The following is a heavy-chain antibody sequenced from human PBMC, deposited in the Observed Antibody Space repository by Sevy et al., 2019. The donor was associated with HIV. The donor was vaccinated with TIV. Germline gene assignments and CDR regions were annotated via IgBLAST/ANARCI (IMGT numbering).Heavy chain of an antibody. CDR2: IKQDGSER. Sequence: GGSLRLSCAASGFTFSSYWMSWVRQAPGKGLEWVAKIKQDGSERYYLDSVKGRFTISRDNAKNSLYLQMDSLRAEDTAVYYCAGGGQRFDYWGQGTLVTVSS. V-gene: IGHV3-7*01. CDR1: GFTFSSYW. CDR3: AGGGQRFDY. J-gene: IGHJ4*02. D-gene: IGHD6-25*01.